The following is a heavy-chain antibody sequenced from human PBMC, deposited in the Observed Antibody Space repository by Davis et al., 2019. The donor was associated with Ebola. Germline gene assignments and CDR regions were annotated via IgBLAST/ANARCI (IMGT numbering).Heavy chain of an antibody. D-gene: IGHD4-11*01. CDR2: ISSSSTTK. Sequence: GSLRLSCAASGFTFSSYSMNWVRQAPGRGLEWVSYISSSSTTKYYADSVKGRFTISRDNAKNSLYLQMNSLRAEDTAAYHCTTYSTSSGGLEYWGQGTLVTVSS. J-gene: IGHJ4*02. CDR1: GFTFSSYS. CDR3: TTYSTSSGGLEY. V-gene: IGHV3-48*04.